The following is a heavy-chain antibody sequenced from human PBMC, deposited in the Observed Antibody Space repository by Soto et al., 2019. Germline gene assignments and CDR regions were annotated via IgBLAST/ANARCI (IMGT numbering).Heavy chain of an antibody. Sequence: PGESLKISCKGSGYSFTSYWIGWVRQMPGKGLEWMGIIYPGDSDTRYSPSFQGQVTISADKSISTAYLQWSSLKASDTAMYYCARHQYYDILTGHYRPRPLFVYWGQGTLVTVSS. CDR1: GYSFTSYW. D-gene: IGHD3-9*01. CDR2: IYPGDSDT. V-gene: IGHV5-51*01. J-gene: IGHJ4*02. CDR3: ARHQYYDILTGHYRPRPLFVY.